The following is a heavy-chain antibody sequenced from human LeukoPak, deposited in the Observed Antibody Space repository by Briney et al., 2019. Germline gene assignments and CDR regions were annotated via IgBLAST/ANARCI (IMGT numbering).Heavy chain of an antibody. D-gene: IGHD3-9*01. Sequence: GGSLRLSCTASGFTFGDDAMSWFRQAPGKGLEWVGFIRSKAYGGTTEYAASVKGRFTISRDDSKSIAYLQMNSLKTEDTAVYYCTRGEMVRYFDWLGHPDAFDIWGQGTMVTVSS. V-gene: IGHV3-49*03. CDR1: GFTFGDDA. J-gene: IGHJ3*02. CDR2: IRSKAYGGTT. CDR3: TRGEMVRYFDWLGHPDAFDI.